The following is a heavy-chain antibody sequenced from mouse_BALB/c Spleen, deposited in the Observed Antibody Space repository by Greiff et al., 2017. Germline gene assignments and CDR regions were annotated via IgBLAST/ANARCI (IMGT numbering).Heavy chain of an antibody. Sequence: DVKLVESGPGLVKPSQSLSLTCTVTGYSITSDYAWNWIRQFPGNKLEWMGYISYSGSTSYNPSLKSRISITRDTSKNQFFLQLNSVTTEDTATYYCAGLRDYFDYWGQGTTLTVSS. D-gene: IGHD3-1*01. J-gene: IGHJ2*01. CDR1: GYSITSDYA. CDR2: ISYSGST. CDR3: AGLRDYFDY. V-gene: IGHV3-2*02.